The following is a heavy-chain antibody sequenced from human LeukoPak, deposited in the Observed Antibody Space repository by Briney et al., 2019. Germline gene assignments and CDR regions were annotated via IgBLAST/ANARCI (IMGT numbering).Heavy chain of an antibody. Sequence: GGSLRLSCSASGFTFSNVWMTWVRQAPRKGLEWVGRIRPITDGGTTDYAAPVRGRFTISRDDSKNTLYLQMNSLKTEDTAVYYCTSRLNYRGQGTLVTVSS. J-gene: IGHJ4*02. CDR1: GFTFSNVW. CDR2: IRPITDGGTT. V-gene: IGHV3-15*01. CDR3: TSRLNY.